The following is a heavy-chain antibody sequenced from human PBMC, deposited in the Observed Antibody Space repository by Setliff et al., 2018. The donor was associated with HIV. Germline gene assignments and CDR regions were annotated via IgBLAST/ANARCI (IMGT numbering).Heavy chain of an antibody. V-gene: IGHV3-11*04. D-gene: IGHD6-13*01. Sequence: PGGSLRLSCAASGFTFSDYYMSWIRQTPGKGLEWVAYTSSSGSIRDYGDSVKGRFTISRDNGRNEAYLEMNNLRGDDTGLYYCARDFGPSEQRIHWYTSSYISGGLDHWGLGTLVTVSS. CDR1: GFTFSDYY. CDR2: TSSSGSIR. J-gene: IGHJ4*02. CDR3: ARDFGPSEQRIHWYTSSYISGGLDH.